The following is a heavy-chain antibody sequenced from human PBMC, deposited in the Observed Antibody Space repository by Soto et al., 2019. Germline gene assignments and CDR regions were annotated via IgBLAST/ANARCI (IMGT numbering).Heavy chain of an antibody. D-gene: IGHD3-3*01. CDR1: GVSFNDYY. CDR2: INYSGST. V-gene: IGHV4-34*01. CDR3: VGFFGARSGRIDP. J-gene: IGHJ5*02. Sequence: PSETLSLTCAVYGVSFNDYYWSWVRRPPGKGLEWIGEINYSGSTNYSPSLKSRATILVDTPNNQFSLKLSSVTAADTAVYYCVGFFGARSGRIDPWGQGTPVTVSS.